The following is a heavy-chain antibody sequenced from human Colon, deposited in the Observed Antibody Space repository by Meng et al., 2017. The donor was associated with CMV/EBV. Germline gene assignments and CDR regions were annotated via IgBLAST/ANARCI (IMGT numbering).Heavy chain of an antibody. D-gene: IGHD6-6*01. J-gene: IGHJ6*02. CDR3: ARIAARRPNYYYYYGLDV. Sequence: GESLKISCAAPEFIIHDYGIHWLRQAPGKGLVWLSFIDINGQNRYNVDIVKGRFTVSKDKSKNTVFLQMNSLKVEDTALYYCARIAARRPNYYYYYGLDVWGQGTTVTVSS. CDR1: EFIIHDYG. V-gene: IGHV3-30*02. CDR2: IDINGQNR.